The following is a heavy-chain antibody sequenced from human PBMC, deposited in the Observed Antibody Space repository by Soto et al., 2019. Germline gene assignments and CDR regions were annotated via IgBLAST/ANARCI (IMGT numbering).Heavy chain of an antibody. D-gene: IGHD2-2*01. Sequence: PGQGLELGANRKLDGSEKYYVDSVKGRFTISRDNAKTSLYRQMNSLRAEDTAVYYCARDDPFCSSTSCYGAGAGWFDPWGQGTLVTVSS. CDR2: RKLDGSEK. J-gene: IGHJ5*02. CDR3: ARDDPFCSSTSCYGAGAGWFDP. V-gene: IGHV3-7*01.